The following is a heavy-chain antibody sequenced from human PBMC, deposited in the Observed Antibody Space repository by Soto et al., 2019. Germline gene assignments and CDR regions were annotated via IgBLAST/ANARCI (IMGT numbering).Heavy chain of an antibody. D-gene: IGHD2-15*01. CDR2: IKHDASEK. Sequence: EVQLVESGGDLVQPGGSLRLSCAASGFTFSDFWMSWVRQAPGKGLDWVANIKHDASEKYYVDSVEGRFTISRDNTKDSLYLQMNSLRAEDTAVYYCARGGSWGPDFWGQGTLVTVSS. J-gene: IGHJ4*02. CDR3: ARGGSWGPDF. V-gene: IGHV3-7*01. CDR1: GFTFSDFW.